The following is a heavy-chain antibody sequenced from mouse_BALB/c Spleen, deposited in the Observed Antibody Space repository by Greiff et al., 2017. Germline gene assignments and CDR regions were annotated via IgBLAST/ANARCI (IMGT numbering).Heavy chain of an antibody. CDR1: GFTFSSYY. CDR3: ARGGGNYDAMDY. D-gene: IGHD2-1*01. J-gene: IGHJ4*01. CDR2: INSNGGST. Sequence: EVMLVESGGGLVKLGGSLKLSCAASGFTFSSYYMSWVRQTPEKRLELVAAINSNGGSTYYPDTVKGRFTISRDNAKNTLYLQMSSLKSEDTALYYCARGGGNYDAMDYWGQGTSVTVSS. V-gene: IGHV5-6-2*01.